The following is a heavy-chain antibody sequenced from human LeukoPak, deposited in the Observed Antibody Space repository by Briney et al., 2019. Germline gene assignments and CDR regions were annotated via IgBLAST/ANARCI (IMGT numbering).Heavy chain of an antibody. D-gene: IGHD6-19*01. V-gene: IGHV2-70*11. J-gene: IGHJ4*02. CDR2: IDWDDDK. Sequence: SGPTLVNPTQTLTLTCTFSGFSLSTSGMCVSWIRQPPGKALEWLARIDWDDDKRYNASLKTRLTISKDTSRNQVVHTMSNMDPVDTATYYCARIVAVSEDYFDYWGPGILVTVSS. CDR3: ARIVAVSEDYFDY. CDR1: GFSLSTSGMC.